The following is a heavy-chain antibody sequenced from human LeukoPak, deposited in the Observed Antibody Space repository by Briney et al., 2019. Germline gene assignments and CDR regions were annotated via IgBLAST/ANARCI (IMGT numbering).Heavy chain of an antibody. CDR2: IIPIFGTA. J-gene: IGHJ6*03. CDR3: ARGGLFHGLSGYYYYMDV. Sequence: SVKVSCKASGGTFSSYAISWVRQAPGQGLEWMGGIIPIFGTANYAQKFQGRVTITADESTSTAYMELGSLRSEDTAVYYCARGGLFHGLSGYYYYMDVWGKGTTVTISS. CDR1: GGTFSSYA. V-gene: IGHV1-69*13.